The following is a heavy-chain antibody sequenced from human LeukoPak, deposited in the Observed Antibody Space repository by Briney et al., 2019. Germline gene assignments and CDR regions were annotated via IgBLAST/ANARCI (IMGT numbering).Heavy chain of an antibody. J-gene: IGHJ4*02. Sequence: ASVKVSCKASGYTFTGYYMHWVRQAPGQGLEWMRRINPNSGGTNYAQKFQGRVTMTRDTSISTAYMELSRLRSDDTAVYYCARVRTSGYSYGQTFDYWGQRTLVTVSS. V-gene: IGHV1-2*06. CDR3: ARVRTSGYSYGQTFDY. CDR2: INPNSGGT. CDR1: GYTFTGYY. D-gene: IGHD5-18*01.